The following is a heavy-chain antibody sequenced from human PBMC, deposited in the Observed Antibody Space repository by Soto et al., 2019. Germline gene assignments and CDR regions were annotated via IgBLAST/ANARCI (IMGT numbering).Heavy chain of an antibody. CDR2: IYYSGST. J-gene: IGHJ4*02. Sequence: PSETLSLTCTVSGGSINSYLWSWIRQSPGKGLEWIGHIYYSGSTSYSPSLKSRVSMSVDTSKNQFSLEVHSVTAADTAVYYCARAGTNMVQFDYWGQGTLVTVSS. D-gene: IGHD3-10*01. CDR1: GGSINSYL. V-gene: IGHV4-59*01. CDR3: ARAGTNMVQFDY.